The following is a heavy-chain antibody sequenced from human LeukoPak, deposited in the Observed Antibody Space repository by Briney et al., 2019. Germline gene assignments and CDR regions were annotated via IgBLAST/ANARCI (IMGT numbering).Heavy chain of an antibody. CDR3: ARLIEYYDYVWGSYPT. V-gene: IGHV1-18*01. J-gene: IGHJ5*02. D-gene: IGHD3-16*02. Sequence: ASVKVSCKASGYTFTSYGISWVRQAPGQGLEWMGWISAYSGNTNYAQKLQGRVTMTTDTSTSTAYMELRSLRSDDTAVYYCARLIEYYDYVWGSYPTWGQGTLVTVSS. CDR1: GYTFTSYG. CDR2: ISAYSGNT.